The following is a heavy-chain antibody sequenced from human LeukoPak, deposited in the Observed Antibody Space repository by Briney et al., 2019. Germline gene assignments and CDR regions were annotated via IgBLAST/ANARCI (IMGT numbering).Heavy chain of an antibody. J-gene: IGHJ4*02. CDR3: STGSPASGGLFDY. Sequence: AGGSLRLSCAASGFTFSNVWMNWVRQAPGKGLEWVGRIKSKTDGGTTDYAAPVKGRFTISRDDSKNTLYLQLNSLRTGDTAVYYCSTGSPASGGLFDYWGQGTLVTVSS. D-gene: IGHD6-13*01. CDR1: GFTFSNVW. CDR2: IKSKTDGGTT. V-gene: IGHV3-15*01.